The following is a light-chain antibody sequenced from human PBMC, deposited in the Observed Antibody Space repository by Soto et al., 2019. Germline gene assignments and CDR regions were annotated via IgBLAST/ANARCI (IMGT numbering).Light chain of an antibody. V-gene: IGLV2-14*01. CDR1: SSDVGDYYS. J-gene: IGLJ2*01. Sequence: QSALTQPASVSGSPGQSITISCSGTSSDVGDYYSVSWYQQHPGKAPKLLIYGVTDRPSGVSHRFSGSRSDSTASLTISGLQAEVEADYYCSSYTSSSTLILGGGPKLTVL. CDR2: GVT. CDR3: SSYTSSSTLI.